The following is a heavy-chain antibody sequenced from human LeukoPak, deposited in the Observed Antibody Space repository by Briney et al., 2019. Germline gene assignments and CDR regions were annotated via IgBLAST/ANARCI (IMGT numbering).Heavy chain of an antibody. CDR3: ARARFAVVTQFDY. CDR2: INPSGGST. D-gene: IGHD4-23*01. V-gene: IGHV1-46*03. J-gene: IGHJ4*02. CDR1: GYTFTNYY. Sequence: SVKVSCKASGYTFTNYYMHWVRQAPGQGLEWMGIINPSGGSTSYAQKFQGRVTMTRDTSTSTVYMELSSLRSEDTAVYYCARARFAVVTQFDYWGQGTLVTVSS.